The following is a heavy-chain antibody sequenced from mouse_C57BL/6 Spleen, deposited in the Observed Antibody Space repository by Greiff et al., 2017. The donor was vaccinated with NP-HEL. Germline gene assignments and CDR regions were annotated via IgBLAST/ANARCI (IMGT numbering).Heavy chain of an antibody. CDR1: GFNIKDDY. CDR3: TLTVPFAY. J-gene: IGHJ3*01. Sequence: EVQLQESGAELVRPGASVKLSCTASGFNIKDDYMHWVKQRPEQGLEWIGWIDPENGDTEYASKFQGKATITADTSSNTAYLQLSSLTSEDTAVYYCTLTVPFAYWGQGTLVTVSA. CDR2: IDPENGDT. D-gene: IGHD1-1*01. V-gene: IGHV14-4*01.